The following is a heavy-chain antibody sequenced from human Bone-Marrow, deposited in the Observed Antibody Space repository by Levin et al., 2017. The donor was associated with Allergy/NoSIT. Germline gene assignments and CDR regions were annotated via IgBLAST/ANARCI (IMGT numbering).Heavy chain of an antibody. D-gene: IGHD2-15*01. CDR2: SSGNGANT. CDR3: AKDQGRITQRY. Sequence: GGSLRLSCAASGFAFGSFAMSWVRQAPGKGLEWVSTSSGNGANTYYADSVKGRFTISRDYSKNTLYLQMNSLRDEDTAVYFCAKDQGRITQRYWGQGTLVTVSS. CDR1: GFAFGSFA. V-gene: IGHV3-23*01. J-gene: IGHJ4*02.